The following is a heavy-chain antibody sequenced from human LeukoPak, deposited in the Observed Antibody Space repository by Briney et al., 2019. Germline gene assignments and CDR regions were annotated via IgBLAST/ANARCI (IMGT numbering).Heavy chain of an antibody. CDR1: GFTLSSYA. CDR2: ISGGGSST. CDR3: AKAMYSSGWDDLDY. Sequence: REGSLRLSCAASGFTLSSYAMSWVRQAPGKGLEWASAISGGGSSTHYADSVKGRFTISRDNSKNTLYLQMNSLRAEDTAVYYCAKAMYSSGWDDLDYWGQGTLVTVSS. D-gene: IGHD6-19*01. J-gene: IGHJ4*02. V-gene: IGHV3-23*01.